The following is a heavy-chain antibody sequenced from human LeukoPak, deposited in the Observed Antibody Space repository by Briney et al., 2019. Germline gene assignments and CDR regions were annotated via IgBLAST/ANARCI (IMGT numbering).Heavy chain of an antibody. Sequence: HPGGSLRLSYAASGFTFSSYGMHWVRQAPGKGLEWVAAISYDGSSKYYADSVKGRFSVSRDNSKNTLYLQMSSLRPEDTAVYYCARDHQLQNGNWFDPWGQGTLVTVSS. V-gene: IGHV3-30*03. CDR3: ARDHQLQNGNWFDP. D-gene: IGHD2-2*01. CDR2: ISYDGSSK. J-gene: IGHJ5*02. CDR1: GFTFSSYG.